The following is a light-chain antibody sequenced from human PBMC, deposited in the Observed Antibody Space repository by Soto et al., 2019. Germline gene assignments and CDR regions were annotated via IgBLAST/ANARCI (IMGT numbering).Light chain of an antibody. CDR1: SSDIGDSNY. Sequence: QSALTQPASVSGSPGQSIIIYCTGSSSDIGDSNYVSWYQQHPGKAPKLVIYDVSNRPSGVSNRFSGSKSANTASLTISGLQAEDEADYYCSSFRSSSTSYVFGTGTKVTVL. CDR3: SSFRSSSTSYV. CDR2: DVS. J-gene: IGLJ1*01. V-gene: IGLV2-14*03.